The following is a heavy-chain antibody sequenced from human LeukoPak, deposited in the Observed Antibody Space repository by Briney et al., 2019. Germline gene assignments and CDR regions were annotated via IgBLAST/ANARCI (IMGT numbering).Heavy chain of an antibody. CDR2: ISPDGSST. CDR1: GFTFRNYW. CDR3: AKAGDLWFGELFHFDY. Sequence: GGSLRLSCVASGFTFRNYWMHWVRQAPGKGLVWLSRISPDGSSTTYADSVKGRFTISRDNSKNTLYLQMNSLRAEDTAVYYCAKAGDLWFGELFHFDYWGQGTLVTVSS. J-gene: IGHJ4*02. V-gene: IGHV3-74*01. D-gene: IGHD3-10*01.